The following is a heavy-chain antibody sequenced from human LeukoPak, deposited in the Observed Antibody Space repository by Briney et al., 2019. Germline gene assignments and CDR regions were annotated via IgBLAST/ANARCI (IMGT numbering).Heavy chain of an antibody. J-gene: IGHJ3*02. D-gene: IGHD3-10*01. V-gene: IGHV3-48*01. CDR3: ARDRSPLLTSPDTFDI. CDR1: GFSFSSYS. CDR2: ISSSSTTI. Sequence: PGGSLRLSCVASGFSFSSYSMNWVRQAPGKGLEWVSYISSSSTTIYYADSVEGRFTISRDNAKNSLYVQMNSLRAEDTDVYCCARDRSPLLTSPDTFDIWGQGTMVTVSS.